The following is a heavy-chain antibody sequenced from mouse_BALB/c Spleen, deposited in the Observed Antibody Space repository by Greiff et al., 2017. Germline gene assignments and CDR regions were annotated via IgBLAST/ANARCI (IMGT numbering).Heavy chain of an antibody. CDR1: GFDFSRYW. J-gene: IGHJ4*01. Sequence: EVKLLESGGGLVQPGGSLKLSCAASGFDFSRYWMSWVRQAPGKGLEWIGEINPDSSTINYTPSLKDKFIISRDNAKNTLYLQMSKVRSEDTALYYCARGGDYPMDYWGQGTSVTVSS. CDR3: ARGGDYPMDY. V-gene: IGHV4-1*02. CDR2: INPDSSTI.